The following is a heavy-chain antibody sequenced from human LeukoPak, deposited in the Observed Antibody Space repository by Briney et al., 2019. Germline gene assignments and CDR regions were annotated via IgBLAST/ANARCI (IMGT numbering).Heavy chain of an antibody. CDR2: INPNSGGT. CDR1: GYTFTGYY. CDR3: ARAGVAAAGRGYYYYMDV. J-gene: IGHJ6*03. V-gene: IGHV1-2*02. Sequence: ASVKVSCKASGYTFTGYYMHWVRQAPGQGLEWMGWINPNSGGTNYAQKFQGRVTMTRDTSISTAYMELSRLRSDDTAVYYCARAGVAAAGRGYYYYMDVWGKGTTVTISS. D-gene: IGHD6-13*01.